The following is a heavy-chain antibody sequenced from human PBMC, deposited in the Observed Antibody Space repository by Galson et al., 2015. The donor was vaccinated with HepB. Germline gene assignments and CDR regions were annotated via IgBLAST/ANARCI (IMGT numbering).Heavy chain of an antibody. CDR3: ARESLGYFDY. J-gene: IGHJ4*02. CDR2: ISYDGSNK. Sequence: SLRLSCAASGFTFSSYAMHWVRQAPGKGLEWVAVISYDGSNKYYADSVKGRFTISRDNSKNTLYLQMNSLRAEDTAVYYCARESLGYFDYWGQGTLVTVSS. CDR1: GFTFSSYA. D-gene: IGHD7-27*01. V-gene: IGHV3-30-3*01.